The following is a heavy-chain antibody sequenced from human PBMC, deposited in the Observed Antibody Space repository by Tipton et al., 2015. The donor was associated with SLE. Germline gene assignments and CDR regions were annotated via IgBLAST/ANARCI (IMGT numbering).Heavy chain of an antibody. Sequence: PGLVKPSDTLSLTCTVSGDSITRSDCYWGWIRQPPGKGLEWIGNVYYSGRTYYNPSLKSRVTISLDTSKSQFSLELSSVTAADTAVYYCARASERIGHFDYWGRGTLVTVSS. CDR1: GDSITRSDCY. CDR2: VYYSGRT. CDR3: ARASERIGHFDY. J-gene: IGHJ4*02. D-gene: IGHD1-1*01. V-gene: IGHV4-39*07.